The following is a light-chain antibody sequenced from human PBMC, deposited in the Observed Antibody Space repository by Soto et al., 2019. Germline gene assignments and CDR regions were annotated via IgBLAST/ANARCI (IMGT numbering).Light chain of an antibody. Sequence: QSALTQAASVSGSPGQSITISCTGTSSDVGSYNLVSWYQQHPGTAPKLIIYEANKRPSGLSTRFSGSKSGNTASLTISGFQVEEGADYFCSSYEGFSTLGVLGGGTK. V-gene: IGLV2-23*01. CDR3: SSYEGFSTLGV. J-gene: IGLJ2*01. CDR1: SSDVGSYNL. CDR2: EAN.